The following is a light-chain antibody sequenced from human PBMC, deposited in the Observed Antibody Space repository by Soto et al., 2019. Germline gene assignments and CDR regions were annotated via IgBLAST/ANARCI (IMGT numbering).Light chain of an antibody. CDR2: DVN. CDR1: SSDVANYKY. J-gene: IGLJ1*01. Sequence: QSALTQPRSVSGSPGQSVTMSCTRTSSDVANYKYVSWYQQHPGKAPKLMIYDVNKRPSGVPYRFSGSKSGNTASLTISGLQAEDEADSYCCSYAGTYTRVFGTGTKVTVL. CDR3: CSYAGTYTRV. V-gene: IGLV2-11*01.